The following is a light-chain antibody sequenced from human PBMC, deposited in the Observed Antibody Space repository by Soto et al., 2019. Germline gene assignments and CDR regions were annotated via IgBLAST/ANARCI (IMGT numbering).Light chain of an antibody. CDR3: SSYGGSNPVV. J-gene: IGLJ2*01. CDR2: DVS. Sequence: QSALTQPPSASGSPGQSVTISCTGSSSDVGGYNYVSWYQQHPGKAPKLMIYDVSKRPSGVPDRLSGSKSGNTASLTVSGLQAEDEADYCCSSYGGSNPVVFGGGTKLTVL. CDR1: SSDVGGYNY. V-gene: IGLV2-8*01.